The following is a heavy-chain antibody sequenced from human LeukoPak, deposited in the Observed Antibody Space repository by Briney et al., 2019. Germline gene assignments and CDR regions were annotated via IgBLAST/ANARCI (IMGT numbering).Heavy chain of an antibody. CDR2: IRYDGSNK. J-gene: IGHJ6*02. CDR3: AKDSVERFGELFSYYYYYGMDV. V-gene: IGHV3-30*02. CDR1: GFTFSSYG. Sequence: GESLKISCAASGFTFSSYGMHWVRQAPGKGLEWVAFIRYDGSNKYYADSVKGRFTISRDNSKNTLYLQMNSLRAEDTAVYYCAKDSVERFGELFSYYYYYGMDVWGQGTTVTVSS. D-gene: IGHD3-10*01.